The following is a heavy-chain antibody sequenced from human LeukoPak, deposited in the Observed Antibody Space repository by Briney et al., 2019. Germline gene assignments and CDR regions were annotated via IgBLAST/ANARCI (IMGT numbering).Heavy chain of an antibody. D-gene: IGHD6-13*01. Sequence: GASVKVFCKASGRTFSSYAISWVRQAPGQGLEWMGRIIPIFGIANYAQKFQGRVTITADKSTSTAYMELSSLRSEDTAVYYCARVDASAASSVYYYGMDVWGQGTTVTVSS. CDR3: ARVDASAASSVYYYGMDV. CDR2: IIPIFGIA. CDR1: GRTFSSYA. V-gene: IGHV1-69*04. J-gene: IGHJ6*02.